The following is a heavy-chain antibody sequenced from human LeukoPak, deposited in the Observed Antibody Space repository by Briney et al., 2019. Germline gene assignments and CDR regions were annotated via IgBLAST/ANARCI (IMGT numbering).Heavy chain of an antibody. Sequence: GGSLRLSCAASGFTFSSYWMHWVRQAPGEGLVWVSGINSDGSSTSYADSVKGRFTISRDNAKNTLYLQMNSLRAEDTAVYYCARDGPGHITIFGVVNYWGQGTLVTVSS. V-gene: IGHV3-74*01. D-gene: IGHD3-3*01. CDR2: INSDGSST. J-gene: IGHJ4*02. CDR3: ARDGPGHITIFGVVNY. CDR1: GFTFSSYW.